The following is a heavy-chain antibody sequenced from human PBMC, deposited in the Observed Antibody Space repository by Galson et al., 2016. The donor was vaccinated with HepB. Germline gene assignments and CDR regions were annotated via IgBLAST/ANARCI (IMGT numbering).Heavy chain of an antibody. CDR1: GYSFTNYW. V-gene: IGHV5-51*01. CDR2: IYPGDSDT. Sequence: QSGAEVKKPGESLKISCTGSGYSFTNYWIGWVRQMPGKGLEWMGIIYPGDSDTRYSPSFQGQVTISADKSISSVYLQWSSLKASDTAMYYCARRPVLWFGDVEGPFDYWGQGTLVTVSS. CDR3: ARRPVLWFGDVEGPFDY. J-gene: IGHJ4*02. D-gene: IGHD3-10*01.